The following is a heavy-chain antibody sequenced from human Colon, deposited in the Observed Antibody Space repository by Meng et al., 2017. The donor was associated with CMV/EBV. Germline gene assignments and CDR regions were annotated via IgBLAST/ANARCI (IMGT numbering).Heavy chain of an antibody. Sequence: GGSLRLSCTASGFMFSRFEMNWVRQAPGKGLEWISYISKTGSNIHYAESVKGRFTMSRDNAQNSLYLQMSSLRAEDTALYYCARSGYCSSTSCDIIDWGRGTLVTVSS. CDR3: ARSGYCSSTSCDIID. J-gene: IGHJ4*02. D-gene: IGHD2-2*02. CDR2: ISKTGSNI. V-gene: IGHV3-48*03. CDR1: GFMFSRFE.